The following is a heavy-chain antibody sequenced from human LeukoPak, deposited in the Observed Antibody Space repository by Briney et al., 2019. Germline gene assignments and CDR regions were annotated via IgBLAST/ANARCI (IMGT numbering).Heavy chain of an antibody. J-gene: IGHJ4*02. D-gene: IGHD2-21*01. CDR1: GFPVRYNY. V-gene: IGHV3-53*01. CDR2: IYTGGNT. CDR3: AKAPAYYYYFDQ. Sequence: PGGSLRLAFAAHGFPVRYNYSAWGPRAQGRGLEWVSVIYTGGNTDYADSVKGRFTFSRDNSKNTLYLQMNSLRAEDTAVYYCAKAPAYYYYFDQWGQGTLVTVSS.